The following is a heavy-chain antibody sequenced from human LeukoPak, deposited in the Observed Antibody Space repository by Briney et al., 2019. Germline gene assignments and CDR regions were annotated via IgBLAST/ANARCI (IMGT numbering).Heavy chain of an antibody. V-gene: IGHV4-31*03. D-gene: IGHD3-10*01. CDR3: AREGYDYGSGSYLDY. CDR2: IYYSGGT. J-gene: IGHJ4*02. Sequence: SQTLSLTCTVSGGSISSGGYYWSWIRQHPGKGLEWIGYIYYSGGTYYNPSLKSRVTISVDTSKNQFSLKLSSVTAADTAVYYCAREGYDYGSGSYLDYWGQGTLVTVSS. CDR1: GGSISSGGYY.